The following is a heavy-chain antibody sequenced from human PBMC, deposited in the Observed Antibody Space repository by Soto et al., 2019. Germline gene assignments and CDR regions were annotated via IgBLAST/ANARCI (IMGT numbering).Heavy chain of an antibody. CDR2: IYYSGST. CDR3: ARVRYCSGGSCYPRFDP. D-gene: IGHD2-15*01. J-gene: IGHJ5*02. V-gene: IGHV4-31*03. Sequence: QVQLQESGPGLVKPSQTLSLTCTVSGGSISSGGYYWSWIRQHPGKGLEWIGYIYYSGSTYYNPSLMSRVTISVDTSKNQCYLKLSSVTAADTAVYYCARVRYCSGGSCYPRFDPWGQGTLVTVSS. CDR1: GGSISSGGYY.